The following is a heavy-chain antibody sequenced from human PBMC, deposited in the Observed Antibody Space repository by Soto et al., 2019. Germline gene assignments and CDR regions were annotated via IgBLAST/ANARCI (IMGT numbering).Heavy chain of an antibody. Sequence: SVTVSCKESGGTFSSYAISWVRQAPGQGLEWMGEIIPIFGTANYAQKFQGRVTITADESTSTAYMELSSLRSEDTAVYYCARGLYYYDSSAYYSPWGQGTLVTVSS. CDR3: ARGLYYYDSSAYYSP. CDR2: IIPIFGTA. J-gene: IGHJ5*02. V-gene: IGHV1-69*13. D-gene: IGHD3-22*01. CDR1: GGTFSSYA.